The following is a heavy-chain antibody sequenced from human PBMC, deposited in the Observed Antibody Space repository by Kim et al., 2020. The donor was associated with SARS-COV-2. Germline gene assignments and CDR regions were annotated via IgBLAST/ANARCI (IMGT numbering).Heavy chain of an antibody. Sequence: GGSLRLSCAASGFTVSSNYMSWVRQAPGKGLEWASVIYSGGSTYYADSVKGRFTISRDNSKNTRYLQMNSLRAEDTAVYYCARDLVTGQWPIYYDYGMDVWGQGTTVTVSS. D-gene: IGHD6-19*01. J-gene: IGHJ6*02. CDR3: ARDLVTGQWPIYYDYGMDV. CDR1: GFTVSSNY. V-gene: IGHV3-66*01. CDR2: IYSGGST.